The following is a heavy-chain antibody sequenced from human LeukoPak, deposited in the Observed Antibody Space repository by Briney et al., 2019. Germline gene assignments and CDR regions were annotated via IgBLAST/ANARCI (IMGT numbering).Heavy chain of an antibody. V-gene: IGHV3-30*18. Sequence: PGGSLRLSCAASGFTFSSYGMHWVRQAPGKGLEWVAVISYDGSNKYYADSVKGRFTISRDNSKNTLYLQMNSLRAVDTAVYYCAKHYYDSSGYEAPDAFDIWGQGTMVTVSS. CDR2: ISYDGSNK. CDR1: GFTFSSYG. J-gene: IGHJ3*02. CDR3: AKHYYDSSGYEAPDAFDI. D-gene: IGHD3-22*01.